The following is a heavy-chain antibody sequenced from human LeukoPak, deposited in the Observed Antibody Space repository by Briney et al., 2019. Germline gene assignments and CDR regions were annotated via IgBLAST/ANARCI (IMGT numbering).Heavy chain of an antibody. D-gene: IGHD5-18*01. CDR3: ARARYSYGMDY. Sequence: SETLSLTCAVYGGSFSGYYWSWIRQSPGKGLEWIGEINHSGSTNYNPSLKSRVTISVDTSKNQFSLKLSSVTAADTAVYYCARARYSYGMDYWGQGTLVTVSS. J-gene: IGHJ4*02. CDR1: GGSFSGYY. CDR2: INHSGST. V-gene: IGHV4-34*01.